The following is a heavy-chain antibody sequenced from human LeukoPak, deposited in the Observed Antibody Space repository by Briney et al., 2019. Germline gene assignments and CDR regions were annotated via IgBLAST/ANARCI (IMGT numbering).Heavy chain of an antibody. Sequence: GASVKVSCKASGGTFSSYAISWVRQAPGQGLEWMGWMNPNSGNTGYAQKFQGRVTITRNTSISTAYMELSSLRYEDTAVYYCARGSCDDYRCYFDYWGQGTLVTVSS. CDR3: ARGSCDDYRCYFDY. CDR1: GGTFSSYA. J-gene: IGHJ4*02. V-gene: IGHV1-8*03. D-gene: IGHD4-11*01. CDR2: MNPNSGNT.